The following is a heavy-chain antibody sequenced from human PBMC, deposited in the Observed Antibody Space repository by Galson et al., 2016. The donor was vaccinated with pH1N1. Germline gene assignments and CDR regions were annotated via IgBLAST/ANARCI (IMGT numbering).Heavy chain of an antibody. CDR2: IMPIFGTG. D-gene: IGHD4-17*01. J-gene: IGHJ4*02. Sequence: SVKVSCKASGGTFTSYNIGWVRQAPGLGLEWVGGIMPIFGTGTYAQKFQGRVTITADASTSTSYMALSSLTSADTAIYYCARADYGDYVGYFDYWGQGTLVTVSS. CDR1: GGTFTSYN. CDR3: ARADYGDYVGYFDY. V-gene: IGHV1-69*13.